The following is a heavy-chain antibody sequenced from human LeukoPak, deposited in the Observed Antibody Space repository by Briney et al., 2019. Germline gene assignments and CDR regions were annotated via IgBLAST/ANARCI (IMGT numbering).Heavy chain of an antibody. CDR1: GFTFSSYG. J-gene: IGHJ6*02. D-gene: IGHD6-13*01. V-gene: IGHV3-30*18. CDR3: AKDVIGRAAAGLTYYYYYGMDV. Sequence: QPGRSLRLSCAASGFTFSSYGMHWVRQAPGKGLEWVAVISYDGSNKYYADSVKGRFTISRDNSKNTLYLQMNSPRAEDTAVYYCAKDVIGRAAAGLTYYYYYGMDVWGQGTTVTVSS. CDR2: ISYDGSNK.